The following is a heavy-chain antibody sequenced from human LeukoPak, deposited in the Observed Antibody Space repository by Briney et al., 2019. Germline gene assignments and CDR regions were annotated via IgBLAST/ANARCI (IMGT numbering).Heavy chain of an antibody. CDR1: GFTFNKYW. Sequence: GGSLRLSCAASGFTFNKYWMSWVRQAPGKGLEWVANINQDESEKFYVDSVKGRFTISRDNAKNSLYLQMNSLRAEDTAVYYCARERGYYDSSGYCDYWGQETLVTVSS. J-gene: IGHJ4*02. V-gene: IGHV3-7*03. CDR2: INQDESEK. CDR3: ARERGYYDSSGYCDY. D-gene: IGHD3-22*01.